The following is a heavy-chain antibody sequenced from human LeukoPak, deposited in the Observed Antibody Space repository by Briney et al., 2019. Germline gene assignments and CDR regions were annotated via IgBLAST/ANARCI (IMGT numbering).Heavy chain of an antibody. CDR1: GYTFTGYY. CDR2: INPNSGGT. Sequence: ASVKVSCKASGYTFTGYYMHWVRQSPGQGLEWMGWINPNSGGTNYAQKFQGRVTMTRDTSISTAYMELSRLRSDDTAVYYCAREGRYYGSGSYDDWGQGTLVTVSS. V-gene: IGHV1-2*02. J-gene: IGHJ4*02. CDR3: AREGRYYGSGSYDD. D-gene: IGHD3-10*01.